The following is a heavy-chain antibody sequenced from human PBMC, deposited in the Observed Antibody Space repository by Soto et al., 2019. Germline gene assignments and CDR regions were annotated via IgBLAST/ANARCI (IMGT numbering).Heavy chain of an antibody. V-gene: IGHV5-10-1*01. Sequence: PGESLKISCKGSGNNFNNYWINWVRQTPGKGLEWIGRNDPSDSYTNYSPSFQGHVTISVDKSSSTSYLEWRSLQASDTAIYYCATRLIETTIGYFDYWGQGTLVTVSS. CDR1: GNNFNNYW. D-gene: IGHD5-12*01. CDR3: ATRLIETTIGYFDY. CDR2: NDPSDSYT. J-gene: IGHJ4*02.